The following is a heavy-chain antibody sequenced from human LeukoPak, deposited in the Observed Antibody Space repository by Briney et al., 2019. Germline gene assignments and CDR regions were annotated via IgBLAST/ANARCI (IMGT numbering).Heavy chain of an antibody. D-gene: IGHD4-11*01. CDR3: ARGRSDYNNWFDP. Sequence: SETLSLTCTVSGGSISSSSYYWGWIRQPPGKGLEWIGSIYYSGSTNYNPSLKSRVTISVDKSKNQFSLKLSSVTAADTAVYYCARGRSDYNNWFDPWGQGTLVTVSS. CDR2: IYYSGST. V-gene: IGHV4-39*07. CDR1: GGSISSSSYY. J-gene: IGHJ5*02.